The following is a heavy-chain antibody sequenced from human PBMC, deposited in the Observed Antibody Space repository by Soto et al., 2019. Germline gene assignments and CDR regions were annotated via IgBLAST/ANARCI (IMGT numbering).Heavy chain of an antibody. J-gene: IGHJ3*02. CDR2: IYTSGST. Sequence: LSLTCTVSGGSISSYYWSWIRQPAGKGLEWIGRIYTSGSTNYNPSLKSRVTMSVDTSKNQFSLKLSSVTAADTAVYYCARDRDSSSWYSGDAFDIWGQGTMVTVSS. CDR1: GGSISSYY. CDR3: ARDRDSSSWYSGDAFDI. V-gene: IGHV4-4*07. D-gene: IGHD6-13*01.